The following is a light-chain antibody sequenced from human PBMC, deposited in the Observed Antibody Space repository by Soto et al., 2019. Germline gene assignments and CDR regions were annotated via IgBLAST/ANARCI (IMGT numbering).Light chain of an antibody. CDR2: EVS. J-gene: IGLJ1*01. CDR3: CSWAGSSTFYF. V-gene: IGLV2-23*02. Sequence: QSVLTQPASVSGAAGQSITLSCTGNTTDGGSYKLVSWYQQHPGKAPKLMIYEVSRRPSGVSNRFSGSKSGNTASLTISGLQAEDEADYYCCSWAGSSTFYFFGSGTKVTVL. CDR1: TTDGGSYKL.